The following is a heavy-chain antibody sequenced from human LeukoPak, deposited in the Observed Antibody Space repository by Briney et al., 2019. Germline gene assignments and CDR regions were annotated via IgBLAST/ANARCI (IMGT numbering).Heavy chain of an antibody. Sequence: PGGSLRLSCAPSGFTFSSYSMNCVRQAPGRGLEWVSSICSSISYRYYADSVQGRFSISRDNANNSLSLQMNSLRSEDTAVYYCARDLHDYVWGSYRYLPYWGQGTLVTVSS. CDR3: ARDLHDYVWGSYRYLPY. V-gene: IGHV3-21*01. CDR1: GFTFSSYS. J-gene: IGHJ4*02. D-gene: IGHD3-16*02. CDR2: ICSSISYR.